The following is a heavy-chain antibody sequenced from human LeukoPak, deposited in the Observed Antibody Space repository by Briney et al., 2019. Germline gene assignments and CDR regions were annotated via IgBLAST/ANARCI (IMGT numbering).Heavy chain of an antibody. J-gene: IGHJ2*01. CDR2: INHSGST. V-gene: IGHV4-31*03. D-gene: IGHD3-22*01. CDR3: ARAARQGFTMIVVPFFYFDL. Sequence: SETLSLTCTVSGGSISSGASDWGWIRQHPKRGLEWVGYINHSGSTYYNPSLGSRVTMSVDTSKNQFSLKLSSVTAADSAVYYCARAARQGFTMIVVPFFYFDLWGRGNLVNVSS. CDR1: GGSISSGASD.